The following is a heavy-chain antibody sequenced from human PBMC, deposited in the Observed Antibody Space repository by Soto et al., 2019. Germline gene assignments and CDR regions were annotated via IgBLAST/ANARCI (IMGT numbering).Heavy chain of an antibody. Sequence: PGGSLRLSCAASGFTFTSYDMDWVRQAPGKGLEWVAAISGSGGGTYYADSVKGRFTISRDNSKNTLYLQMNSLRAEDTAVYYCAKVDSSGWYRYWGQGTLVTVSS. V-gene: IGHV3-23*01. CDR1: GFTFTSYD. CDR2: ISGSGGGT. CDR3: AKVDSSGWYRY. J-gene: IGHJ4*02. D-gene: IGHD6-19*01.